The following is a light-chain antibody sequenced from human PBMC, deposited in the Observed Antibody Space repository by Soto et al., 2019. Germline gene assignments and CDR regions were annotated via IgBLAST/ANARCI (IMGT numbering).Light chain of an antibody. V-gene: IGKV3D-15*01. J-gene: IGKJ4*01. CDR3: QQYNNWPPGLT. CDR2: GAS. CDR1: QSVSSN. Sequence: EIVMTQSPATLSVSPGERATLSCRASQSVSSNLAGYQQKPGQAPRLLIYGASTRATGIPARFSGSGSGTEFTLTISSLQSEDFAVYYCQQYNNWPPGLTFGGGTKVEIK.